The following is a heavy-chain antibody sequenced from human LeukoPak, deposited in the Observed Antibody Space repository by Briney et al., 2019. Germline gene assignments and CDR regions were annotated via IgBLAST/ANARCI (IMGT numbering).Heavy chain of an antibody. Sequence: GRSLRLSCAASGFTFSSYGMHWVRQAPGKGLEWVAVISYDGSNKYYADSVKGRFTISRDNSKNTLYLQMNSLRAEDTAVYYCAKTEGPYYYYGMDVWGQGTTVTVSS. CDR1: GFTFSSYG. CDR2: ISYDGSNK. V-gene: IGHV3-30*18. CDR3: AKTEGPYYYYGMDV. J-gene: IGHJ6*02.